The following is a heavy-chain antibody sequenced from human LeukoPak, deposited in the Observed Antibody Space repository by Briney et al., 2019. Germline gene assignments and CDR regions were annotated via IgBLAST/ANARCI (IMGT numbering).Heavy chain of an antibody. J-gene: IGHJ5*02. V-gene: IGHV4-61*01. D-gene: IGHD3-22*01. CDR2: IYYSGST. CDR1: GGSVSSGSYY. Sequence: SETLSLTCTVSGGSVSSGSYYWSWIRQPPGKGMEWIGYIYYSGSTNYNPSLKSRVTISVDTSKNQFSLKLSSVTAADTAVYYCARDTYYYDSSGYYYTNWFDPWGQGTLVTVSS. CDR3: ARDTYYYDSSGYYYTNWFDP.